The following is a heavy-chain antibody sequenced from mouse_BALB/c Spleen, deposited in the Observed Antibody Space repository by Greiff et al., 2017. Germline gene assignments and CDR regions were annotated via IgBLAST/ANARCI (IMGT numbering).Heavy chain of an antibody. CDR3: ARGHPFDY. D-gene: IGHD3-3*01. V-gene: IGHV3-6*02. J-gene: IGHJ2*01. CDR1: GYSITSGYY. Sequence: EVQRVESGPGLVKPSQSLSLTCSVTGYSITSGYYWNWIRQFPGNKLEWMGYISYDGSNNYNPSLKNRISITRDTSKNQFFLKLNSVTTEDTATYYCARGHPFDYWGQGTTLTVSS. CDR2: ISYDGSN.